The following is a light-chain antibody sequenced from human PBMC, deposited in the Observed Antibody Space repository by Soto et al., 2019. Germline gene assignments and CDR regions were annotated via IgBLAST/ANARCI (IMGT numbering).Light chain of an antibody. CDR3: QKYNSGPKT. CDR1: QGISNY. V-gene: IGKV1-27*01. CDR2: AAS. Sequence: DIQMTQSPSSLSASVGDRVTITCRASQGISNYLAWYQQKPGKVPKLLIYAASTLQSGVPSRFSGSGSGTEFTLTISRLQPDDVASYYCQKYNSGPKTFGKGTKVEIK. J-gene: IGKJ1*01.